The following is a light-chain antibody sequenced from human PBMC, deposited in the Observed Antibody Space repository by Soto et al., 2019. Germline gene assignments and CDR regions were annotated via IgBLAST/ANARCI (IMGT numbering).Light chain of an antibody. CDR1: SSDVSGYNY. Sequence: QSVLTQPASVSGSPGQSITISCTGTSSDVSGYNYVSWYQQHPGKAPKLMIYDVSNRPSGVSSRFSGSKSGNTASLTISWLQAEDEADYYCSSYTSSSTPLYVFGTGTRSPS. CDR2: DVS. J-gene: IGLJ1*01. V-gene: IGLV2-14*01. CDR3: SSYTSSSTPLYV.